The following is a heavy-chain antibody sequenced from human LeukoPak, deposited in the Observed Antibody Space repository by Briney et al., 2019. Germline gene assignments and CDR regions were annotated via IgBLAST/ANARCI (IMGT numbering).Heavy chain of an antibody. CDR3: ARGLLDGYTHPAAFDI. CDR2: IYYSGST. Sequence: PSETLSLTCTVSGGSISSYYWSWIRQPPGKGLEWIGYIYYSGSTNYNPSLKSRVNISVDTSKNQFSLKLSSVTAADTAVYYCARGLLDGYTHPAAFDIWGQGTMVTVSS. D-gene: IGHD5-24*01. V-gene: IGHV4-59*01. J-gene: IGHJ3*02. CDR1: GGSISSYY.